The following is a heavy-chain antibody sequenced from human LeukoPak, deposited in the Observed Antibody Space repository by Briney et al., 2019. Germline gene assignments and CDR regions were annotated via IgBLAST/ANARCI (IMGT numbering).Heavy chain of an antibody. V-gene: IGHV4-4*07. CDR1: RGSISYFY. CDR3: ARDRYGSGSYFSDY. CDR2: IYTSGST. D-gene: IGHD3-10*01. J-gene: IGHJ4*02. Sequence: MPSETLSLTCTVSRGSISYFYWSWIRQPAGKGLEWIGRIYTSGSTNYNPSLKSRLTMSVDTSKNQFSLNLSSVTAADTATYYCARDRYGSGSYFSDYWGQGILVTVSS.